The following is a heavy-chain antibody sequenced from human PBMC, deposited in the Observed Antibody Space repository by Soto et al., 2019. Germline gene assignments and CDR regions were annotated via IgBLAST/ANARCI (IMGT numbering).Heavy chain of an antibody. CDR3: ASSYGDYVSY. Sequence: QLQLQESGPGLVKPSETLSLTCTVSDGSISSSSYYWGWIRQPPGKGLEWIGSISYSGSTYYNPSLKRRVTISVDTSKNQFSLKLSSVTAADTAVYYCASSYGDYVSYWGQGTLVTVSS. J-gene: IGHJ4*02. CDR2: ISYSGST. D-gene: IGHD4-17*01. V-gene: IGHV4-39*01. CDR1: DGSISSSSYY.